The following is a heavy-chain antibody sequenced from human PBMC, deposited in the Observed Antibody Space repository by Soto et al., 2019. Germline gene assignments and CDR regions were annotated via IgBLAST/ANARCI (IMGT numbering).Heavy chain of an antibody. CDR1: GGSISSGDYY. CDR2: SYYSGPT. V-gene: IGHV4-30-4*01. Sequence: QVQLQEAGPGLVKPSQTLSLTCTVSGGSISSGDYYWSWLRQPPGKGLEWIGYSYYSGPTYYNPSLKSRVTLSVDTSKKQFSLKLSSVAAADTAVYYCACTVPPSYYYYYYGMDVWGQGTTVTVSS. J-gene: IGHJ6*02. D-gene: IGHD4-17*01. CDR3: ACTVPPSYYYYYYGMDV.